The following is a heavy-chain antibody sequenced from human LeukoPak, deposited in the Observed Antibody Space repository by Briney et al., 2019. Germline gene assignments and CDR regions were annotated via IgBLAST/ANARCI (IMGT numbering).Heavy chain of an antibody. Sequence: GGSLRLSCAASGFTVSSNYMSWVRQAPGKGLEWVSVIYSGGSTYYADSVKGRFTISRDNSKNTLYLQMNSLRAEDTAVYYCARDRVRGVIIPDYWGQGTLVTVSS. CDR2: IYSGGST. CDR1: GFTVSSNY. D-gene: IGHD3-10*01. V-gene: IGHV3-53*01. J-gene: IGHJ4*02. CDR3: ARDRVRGVIIPDY.